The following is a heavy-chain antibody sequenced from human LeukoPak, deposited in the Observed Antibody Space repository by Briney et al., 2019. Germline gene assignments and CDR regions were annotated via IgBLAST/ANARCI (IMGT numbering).Heavy chain of an antibody. J-gene: IGHJ2*01. V-gene: IGHV3-9*01. CDR2: ISWNSGHR. D-gene: IGHD3-10*01. CDR3: AKDRRPTVSGGYFDL. Sequence: GGSLRLSCAASGFTFDDYGMHWVRQAPGKGLERVSGISWNSGHRGYADSVKGRFTISRDNAKNSLYLQMNSLRAEDTALYYCAKDRRPTVSGGYFDLWGRGTLVIVSS. CDR1: GFTFDDYG.